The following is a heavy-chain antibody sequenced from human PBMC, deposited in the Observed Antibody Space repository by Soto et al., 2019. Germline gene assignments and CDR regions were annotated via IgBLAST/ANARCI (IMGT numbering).Heavy chain of an antibody. CDR3: ARQRATMVRGVIIPNWFDP. V-gene: IGHV4-39*01. J-gene: IGHJ5*02. D-gene: IGHD3-10*01. CDR2: IYYSGST. CDR1: GGSISSSSYY. Sequence: QLQLQESGPGLVKPSETLSLTCTVSGGSISSSSYYWGWIRQPPGKGLEWIGSIYYSGSTYYNPSLKSRVTISVDTSNNQFSLKLSSVTAADTAVYYCARQRATMVRGVIIPNWFDPWGQGTLVTVSS.